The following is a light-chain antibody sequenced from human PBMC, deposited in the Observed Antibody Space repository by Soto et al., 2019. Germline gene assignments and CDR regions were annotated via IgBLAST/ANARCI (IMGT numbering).Light chain of an antibody. V-gene: IGLV1-47*01. J-gene: IGLJ2*01. CDR3: AAGDDSLSAVV. CDR2: RND. Sequence: QSVLTQPPSASGTPGQRVTISCSGSSSNIGSNYVYWYQQLPGSAPKLLIYRNDQRPSGVPDRFSASKSGTAASLAISGLRSEDEADYHCAAGDDSLSAVVFGGGTQLTVL. CDR1: SSNIGSNY.